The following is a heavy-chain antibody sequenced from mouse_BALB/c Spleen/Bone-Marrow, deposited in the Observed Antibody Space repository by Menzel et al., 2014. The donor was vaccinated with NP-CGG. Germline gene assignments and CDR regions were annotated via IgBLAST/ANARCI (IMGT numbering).Heavy chain of an antibody. Sequence: QVQLQQPGAELAKPGALAKMSCKVSGYTFTTYWMHWAKQRPGQGLEWIGYINPSTGYIEYNQKFKDKPTLTADKSSSTAYMQPSRQTAEDSAVYYCATYVGFAFGGQGRLVTSSA. V-gene: IGHV1-7*01. CDR1: GYTFTTYW. J-gene: IGHJ3*01. D-gene: IGHD2-12*01. CDR3: ATYVGFAF. CDR2: INPSTGYI.